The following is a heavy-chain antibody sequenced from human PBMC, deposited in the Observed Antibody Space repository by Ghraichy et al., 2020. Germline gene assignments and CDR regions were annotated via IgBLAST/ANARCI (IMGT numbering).Heavy chain of an antibody. D-gene: IGHD3-10*01. CDR2: IYYSGST. CDR1: GGSISNYY. J-gene: IGHJ4*02. CDR3: ARDLITMVRGVIIRGMGSGY. Sequence: SETLSLTCTVSGGSISNYYWSWIRQPPGKGLEWIGYIYYSGSTKYNPSLKSRVTISVDTSKNQFSLKLSSVTAADTAVYYCARDLITMVRGVIIRGMGSGYWGQGTLVTVSS. V-gene: IGHV4-59*12.